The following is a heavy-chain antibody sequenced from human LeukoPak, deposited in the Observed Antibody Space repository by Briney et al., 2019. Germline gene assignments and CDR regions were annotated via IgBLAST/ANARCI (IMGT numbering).Heavy chain of an antibody. CDR2: ISGSGGST. V-gene: IGHV3-23*01. D-gene: IGHD2-2*01. CDR3: AKDPILYCSSTSCQGNY. CDR1: GFTFSSYA. J-gene: IGHJ4*02. Sequence: PGGSLRLSCAASGFTFSSYAMSWVRQAPGKGLEWVSAISGSGGSTYYADSVKGRFTISRDNSKNTLYLQMNSLRAEDTAVYYCAKDPILYCSSTSCQGNYWGQGTLVTVSS.